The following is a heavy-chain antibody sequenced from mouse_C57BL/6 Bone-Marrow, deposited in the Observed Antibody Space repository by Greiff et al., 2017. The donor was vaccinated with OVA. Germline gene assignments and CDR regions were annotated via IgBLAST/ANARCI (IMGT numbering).Heavy chain of an antibody. CDR2: IWWDDDK. J-gene: IGHJ4*01. CDR1: GFSLSTYGMG. V-gene: IGHV8-8*01. D-gene: IGHD2-4*01. CDR3: ARIAPYDWGAMDY. Sequence: QVTLKEPGPGILQPAQTLSLTCSFSGFSLSTYGMGVGWIRQPPGKGLEWQAHIWWDDDKYYNPALKRRLTIFKDTSKNQVFRKIASVDTADTAAYYCARIAPYDWGAMDYWGQGTSVTVSS.